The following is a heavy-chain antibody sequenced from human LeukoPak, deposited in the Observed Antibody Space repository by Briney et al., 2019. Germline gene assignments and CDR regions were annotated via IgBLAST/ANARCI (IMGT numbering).Heavy chain of an antibody. CDR3: AKDSSGGDYDTFDY. CDR2: ISWNSGSI. Sequence: GRSLRLSCAASGFTFDDYAMHWVRQAPEKGLERVSGISWNSGSIGYADSVKGRFTISRDNAKNSLYLQMNSLRAEDTALYYCAKDSSGGDYDTFDYWGQGTLVTVSS. V-gene: IGHV3-9*01. J-gene: IGHJ4*02. CDR1: GFTFDDYA. D-gene: IGHD4-17*01.